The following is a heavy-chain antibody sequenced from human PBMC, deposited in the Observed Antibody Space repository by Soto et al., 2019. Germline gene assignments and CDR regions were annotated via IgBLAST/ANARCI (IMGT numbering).Heavy chain of an antibody. CDR2: IGGSGGST. Sequence: GGSLRLSCAASGFTFSSYAMSWVRQAPGKGLEWVSAIGGSGGSTYYADSVKGRFTISRDNSKNTLYLQMNSLRAEDTAVYYCAKVKHFWSGHDAFDIWGQGTMVTVSS. CDR3: AKVKHFWSGHDAFDI. CDR1: GFTFSSYA. D-gene: IGHD3-3*02. J-gene: IGHJ3*02. V-gene: IGHV3-23*01.